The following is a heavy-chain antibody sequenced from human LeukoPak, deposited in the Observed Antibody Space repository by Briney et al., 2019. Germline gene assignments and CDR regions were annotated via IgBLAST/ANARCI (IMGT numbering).Heavy chain of an antibody. CDR1: GGSINSYY. V-gene: IGHV4-59*01. Sequence: SETLSLTCTVSGGSINSYYWSWIRQPPGKGLEWIGSIYYSGSTKYNPSLKSRVTISVDTSKNQFSLKLSSATAADTAVYYCARVRCISTSCPIDYWGQGTLVTVSS. D-gene: IGHD2-2*01. J-gene: IGHJ4*02. CDR3: ARVRCISTSCPIDY. CDR2: IYYSGST.